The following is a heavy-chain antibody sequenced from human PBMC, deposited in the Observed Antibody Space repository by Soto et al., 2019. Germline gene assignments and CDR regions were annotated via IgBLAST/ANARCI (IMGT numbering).Heavy chain of an antibody. CDR2: IKQDGSEI. CDR3: AKSLSAIPGDS. V-gene: IGHV3-7*05. CDR1: GFTFSSYW. D-gene: IGHD2-2*01. Sequence: EVQLVESGGGLVQSGGSLRLSCAASGFTFSSYWMSWVRQGPGKGPEWVANIKQDGSEIYYVDSVKGRFTISIDNAKSSRYQQMTSLRAEDTAVYHCAKSLSAIPGDSWGQGTLVAVSS. J-gene: IGHJ4*02.